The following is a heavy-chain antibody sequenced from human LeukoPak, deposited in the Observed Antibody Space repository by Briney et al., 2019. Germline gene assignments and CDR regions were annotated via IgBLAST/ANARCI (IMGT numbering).Heavy chain of an antibody. CDR1: GGSFSGYS. CDR2: INHSGTT. J-gene: IGHJ6*03. D-gene: IGHD5-18*01. CDR3: ARVRLPPYYYYFYYMDV. V-gene: IGHV4-34*01. Sequence: SETLSLTCAVYGGSFSGYSWTWIRQPPGKGLEWIGEINHSGTTDYNPSLQSRVTISLDTSKNQFSLKVTSVTAADTAVYYCARVRLPPYYYYFYYMDVWGTGTTVTVSS.